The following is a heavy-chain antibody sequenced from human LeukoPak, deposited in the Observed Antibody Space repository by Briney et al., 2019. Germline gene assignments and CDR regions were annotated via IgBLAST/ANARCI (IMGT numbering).Heavy chain of an antibody. CDR3: ARAPRQWLLARGSAFDI. D-gene: IGHD3-22*01. CDR1: GGSFSGYY. Sequence: SETLSLTCAVYGGSFSGYYWSWIRQPPGKGLEWIGEINHSGSTNYNPSLKSRVTISVDTSKNQFSLKLSSVTAADTAVYYCARAPRQWLLARGSAFDIWGQGTMVTVSS. CDR2: INHSGST. V-gene: IGHV4-34*01. J-gene: IGHJ3*02.